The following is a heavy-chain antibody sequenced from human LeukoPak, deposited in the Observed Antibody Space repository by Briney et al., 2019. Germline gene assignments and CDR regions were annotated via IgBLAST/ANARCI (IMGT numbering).Heavy chain of an antibody. D-gene: IGHD1-26*01. CDR3: AKGGPTGSNYFDF. CDR1: GFTFSSYA. Sequence: GGSLRLFCAASGFTFSSYAMSWVRQAPGKGLEWVSAISGSGGSTYYADSVKGRFTVSRDNSKTTLYLQMNSLRADDTAVYYCAKGGPTGSNYFDFWGQGTLVTVSS. CDR2: ISGSGGST. V-gene: IGHV3-23*01. J-gene: IGHJ4*02.